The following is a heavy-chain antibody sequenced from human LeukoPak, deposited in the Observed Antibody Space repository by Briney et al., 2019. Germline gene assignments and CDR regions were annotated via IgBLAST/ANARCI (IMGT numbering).Heavy chain of an antibody. V-gene: IGHV4-61*02. J-gene: IGHJ3*02. CDR3: ARDQGGDAFDI. D-gene: IGHD1-26*01. Sequence: SETLSLTCTVSGGSISSGSYYWSWIRQPAGQGLEWIGRIYTSGSTNYNPSLKSRVTISVDTSKNQFSLKLSSVTAADTAVYYCARDQGGDAFDIWGQGTMVTVSS. CDR1: GGSISSGSYY. CDR2: IYTSGST.